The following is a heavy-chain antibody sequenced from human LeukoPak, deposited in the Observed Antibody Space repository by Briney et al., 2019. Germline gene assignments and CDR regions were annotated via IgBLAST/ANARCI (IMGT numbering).Heavy chain of an antibody. CDR3: ARPLSSDFWSGSKDDAFDI. CDR1: GYTFTSYG. CDR2: ISAYNGNT. Sequence: ASVKVSCKAPGYTFTSYGISWVRQAPGQGLEWMGWISAYNGNTNYAQKLQGRVTMTTDTSTSTAYMELRSLRSDDTAVYYCARPLSSDFWSGSKDDAFDIWGQGTMVTVSS. D-gene: IGHD3-3*01. V-gene: IGHV1-18*01. J-gene: IGHJ3*02.